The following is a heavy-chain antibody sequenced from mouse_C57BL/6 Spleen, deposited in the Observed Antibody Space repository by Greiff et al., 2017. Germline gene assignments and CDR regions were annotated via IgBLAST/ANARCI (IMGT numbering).Heavy chain of an antibody. Sequence: ESGPGLVKPSQSLSLTCSVTGYSITSGYYWNWIRQFPGNKLEWMGYISYDGSNNYNPSLKNRISITRDTSKNQFFLKLNSVTTEDTATYYCAGYYGSSFGWYFDVWGTGTTVTVSS. CDR3: AGYYGSSFGWYFDV. CDR1: GYSITSGYY. V-gene: IGHV3-6*01. J-gene: IGHJ1*03. CDR2: ISYDGSN. D-gene: IGHD1-1*01.